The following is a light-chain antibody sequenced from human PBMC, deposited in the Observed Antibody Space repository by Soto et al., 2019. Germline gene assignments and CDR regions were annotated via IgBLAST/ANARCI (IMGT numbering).Light chain of an antibody. J-gene: IGKJ5*01. CDR2: DAS. V-gene: IGKV3-15*01. CDR1: QSVLSS. CDR3: QQYNNWPPT. Sequence: IVMPQSPATLSVSLGERATLSCRASQSVLSSLAWYQQRPGQAPRLLIYDASTRAPGIPARFSGSGSGTELTLTISSLQSDDFAVYHCQQYNNWPPTFGHGTRLEI.